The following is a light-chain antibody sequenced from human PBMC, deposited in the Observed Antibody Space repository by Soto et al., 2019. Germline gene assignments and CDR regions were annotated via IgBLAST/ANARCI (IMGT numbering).Light chain of an antibody. CDR2: VNSDGSH. V-gene: IGLV4-69*01. CDR1: SGHRNYA. CDR3: QTWGTGIRV. Sequence: QLVLTQSPSASASLGASVKLTCTLSSGHRNYAIAWHQQQPEKGPRFLMKVNSDGSHGKGDAIPDRFSGSSSGAERYLTISSLQSDDEADYYCQTWGTGIRVFGGGTKLTVL. J-gene: IGLJ3*02.